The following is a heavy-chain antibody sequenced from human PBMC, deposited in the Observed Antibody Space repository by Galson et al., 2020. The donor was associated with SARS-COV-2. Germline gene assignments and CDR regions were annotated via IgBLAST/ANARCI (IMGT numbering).Heavy chain of an antibody. CDR1: GFTFSDYT. CDR2: IFGSGSHR. V-gene: IGHV3-21*01. J-gene: IGHJ2*01. Sequence: GESLKISGAASGFTFSDYTMIWVRQAPGKGLEWVSSIFGSGSHRYYADSVKGRFTISRDSAKSSLYLQMNSLGADDTAVYYCARDLGPAPVIKGYGDRVGRGALGTVAS. CDR3: ARDLGPAPVIKGYGDR. D-gene: IGHD2-21*01.